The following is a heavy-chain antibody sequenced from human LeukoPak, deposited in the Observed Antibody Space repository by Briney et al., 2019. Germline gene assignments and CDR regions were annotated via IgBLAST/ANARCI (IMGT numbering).Heavy chain of an antibody. V-gene: IGHV1-3*01. CDR2: INAGNGNT. J-gene: IGHJ4*02. D-gene: IGHD5-18*01. Sequence: APVKVSCKASGYTFTSYAMHWVRQAPGQRLEWMGWINAGNGNTKYSQKFQGRVTITRDTSASTAYMELSSLRSEDTAVYYCARDTQRGYSYGLASYWGQGTLVTVSS. CDR1: GYTFTSYA. CDR3: ARDTQRGYSYGLASY.